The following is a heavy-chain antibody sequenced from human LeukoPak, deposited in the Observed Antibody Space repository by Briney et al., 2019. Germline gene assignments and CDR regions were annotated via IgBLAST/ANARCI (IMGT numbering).Heavy chain of an antibody. CDR2: INHSGST. V-gene: IGHV4-34*01. D-gene: IGHD3-22*01. CDR3: ARRTSINYYDSSGPAAGFDY. J-gene: IGHJ4*02. CDR1: GGSISSYY. Sequence: SETLSLTCTVSGGSISSYYWSWIRQPPGKGLEWIGEINHSGSTNYNPSLKSRVTISVDTSKNQFSLKLSSVTAADTAVYYCARRTSINYYDSSGPAAGFDYWGQGTLVTVSS.